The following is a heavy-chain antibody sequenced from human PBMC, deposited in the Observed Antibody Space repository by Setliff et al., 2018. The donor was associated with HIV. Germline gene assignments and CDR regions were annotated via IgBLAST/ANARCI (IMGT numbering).Heavy chain of an antibody. Sequence: ASVKVSCKASGYTFRTYGIHWMRQAPGQRLEYLGWINTANGNTKYSQDLQGRVSVTSDTSAGTSYMELSSLRSQDMAVYYCARGPLFGDQYYPYHYMDVWGKGTTVTVS. CDR3: ARGPLFGDQYYPYHYMDV. D-gene: IGHD3-3*01. CDR1: GYTFRTYG. V-gene: IGHV1-3*03. CDR2: INTANGNT. J-gene: IGHJ6*03.